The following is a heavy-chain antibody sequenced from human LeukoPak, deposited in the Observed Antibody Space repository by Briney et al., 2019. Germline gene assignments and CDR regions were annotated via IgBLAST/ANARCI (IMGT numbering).Heavy chain of an antibody. D-gene: IGHD3-16*01. CDR2: IYYSGST. Sequence: SETLSLTCTVSGGSISSNRYYWGWIRQPPGKGLVWIGSIYYSGSTYYNPSLKSRVTISVDTSKNQFSLKLSSVTAADTAVYYCTRIHYDYIWGSYERGFDHWGQGTLVTVSS. J-gene: IGHJ4*02. CDR1: GGSISSNRYY. V-gene: IGHV4-39*07. CDR3: TRIHYDYIWGSYERGFDH.